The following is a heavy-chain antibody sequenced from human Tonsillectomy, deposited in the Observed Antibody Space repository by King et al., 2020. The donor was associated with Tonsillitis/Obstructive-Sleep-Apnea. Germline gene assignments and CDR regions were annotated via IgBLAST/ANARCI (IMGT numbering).Heavy chain of an antibody. CDR3: TKDGDDYTGYDHRFDY. CDR1: GFSFSDYA. Sequence: QLMQSGGDSVQPGGSLRLSCAASGFSFSDYAMSWVRQAPGKGLEWVSAISGSGGSTYYADSVKGRFTISRDKSQNTLYLQMNSLKFEDTAVYYCTKDGDDYTGYDHRFDYWGQGALVTVS. CDR2: ISGSGGST. J-gene: IGHJ4*02. V-gene: IGHV3-23*01. D-gene: IGHD5-12*01.